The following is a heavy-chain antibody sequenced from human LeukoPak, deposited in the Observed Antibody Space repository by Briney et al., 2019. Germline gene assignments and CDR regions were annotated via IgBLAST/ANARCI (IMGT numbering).Heavy chain of an antibody. CDR1: GFTFSSYR. D-gene: IGHD6-19*01. J-gene: IGHJ4*02. CDR2: IKQNGSEE. V-gene: IGHV3-7*01. CDR3: ARSHPKGWYTVGYYFDY. Sequence: PGGSLRLSCAASGFTFSSYRMSWVRQAPGKGLEGVANIKQNGSEEYYVDSVQGRFTISRDNAKNSLYLQMNSLRAEDTAVYYCARSHPKGWYTVGYYFDYWGQGTLVTVSS.